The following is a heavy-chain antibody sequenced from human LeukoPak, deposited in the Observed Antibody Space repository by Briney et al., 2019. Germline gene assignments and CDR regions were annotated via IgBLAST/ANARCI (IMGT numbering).Heavy chain of an antibody. D-gene: IGHD4-17*01. V-gene: IGHV3-48*01. Sequence: PGGSLRLSCAASGFTFNDYVMNWVRQAPGKGLEWVSYISSGSRTIYYADSVKGRFTISRDNSKNTLYLQMNSLRAEDTAVYYCAKDVATVTTTPYFDYWGQGTLVTVSS. CDR1: GFTFNDYV. J-gene: IGHJ4*02. CDR2: ISSGSRTI. CDR3: AKDVATVTTTPYFDY.